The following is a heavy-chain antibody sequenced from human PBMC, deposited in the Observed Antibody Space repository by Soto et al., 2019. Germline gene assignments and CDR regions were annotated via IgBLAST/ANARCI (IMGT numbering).Heavy chain of an antibody. D-gene: IGHD3-10*01. J-gene: IGHJ6*02. Sequence: ASVKVSCKASGGTFSSYAISWVRQAPGQGLEWMGGIIPIFGTANYAQKFQGRVTITADESTSTAYMELSSLRSEDTAVYYCERDSPSITMVRGWDYYYGMDVWGQGTTVTVSS. CDR2: IIPIFGTA. V-gene: IGHV1-69*13. CDR1: GGTFSSYA. CDR3: ERDSPSITMVRGWDYYYGMDV.